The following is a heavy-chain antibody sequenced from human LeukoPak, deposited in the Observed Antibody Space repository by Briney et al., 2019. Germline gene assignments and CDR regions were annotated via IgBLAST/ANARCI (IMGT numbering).Heavy chain of an antibody. CDR3: ARAKKSRIAVAGTKYYFDY. CDR2: INHSGST. D-gene: IGHD6-19*01. CDR1: GGSFSGYY. J-gene: IGHJ4*02. V-gene: IGHV4-34*01. Sequence: SETLSLTCAVYGGSFSGYYWSWIRQPPGKGLEWIGEINHSGSTNYNPSLKSRVTISVDTSKNQFSLKLSSVTAADTAVYYCARAKKSRIAVAGTKYYFDYWGQGTLVTVSS.